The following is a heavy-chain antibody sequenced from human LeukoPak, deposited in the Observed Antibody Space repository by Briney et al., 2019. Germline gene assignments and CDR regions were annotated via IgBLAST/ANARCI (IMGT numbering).Heavy chain of an antibody. Sequence: SETLSLTCTVSGGSISGYYWSWIRQPPGKGLEWIGEINHSGSTNYNPSLKSRVTISVDTSKNQFSLKLSSVTAADTAVYYCARVRSSGCDYWGQGTLVTVSS. V-gene: IGHV4-34*01. D-gene: IGHD6-19*01. CDR1: GGSISGYY. J-gene: IGHJ4*02. CDR2: INHSGST. CDR3: ARVRSSGCDY.